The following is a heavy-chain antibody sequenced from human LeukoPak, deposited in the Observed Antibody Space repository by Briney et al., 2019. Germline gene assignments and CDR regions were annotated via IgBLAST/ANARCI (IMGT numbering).Heavy chain of an antibody. CDR1: GGSISSYY. CDR3: ARALPGVRGVHDY. V-gene: IGHV4-59*12. D-gene: IGHD3-10*01. CDR2: IYYSGST. Sequence: PSETLSLTCTVSGGSISSYYWSWIRQPPGKGLEWIGYIYYSGSTNYNPSLKSRVTISVDTSKNQFSLKLSSVTAADTAVYYCARALPGVRGVHDYWGQGTLVTVSS. J-gene: IGHJ4*02.